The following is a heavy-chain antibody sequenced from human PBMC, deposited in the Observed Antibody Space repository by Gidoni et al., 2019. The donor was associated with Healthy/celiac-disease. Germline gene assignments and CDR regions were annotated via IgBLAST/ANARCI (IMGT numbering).Heavy chain of an antibody. CDR2: IRSKAYGGTT. CDR1: GFTFGDYA. D-gene: IGHD3-10*01. V-gene: IGHV3-49*05. CDR3: TREGGYTMVRVHDAFDI. Sequence: EVQLVESGGGLVKPGRSLRLSCTASGFTFGDYAMSWFRQAPGKGLEWVGFIRSKAYGGTTEYAASVKGRFTISRDDSKSIAYLQMNSLKTEDTAVYYCTREGGYTMVRVHDAFDIWGQGTMVTVSS. J-gene: IGHJ3*02.